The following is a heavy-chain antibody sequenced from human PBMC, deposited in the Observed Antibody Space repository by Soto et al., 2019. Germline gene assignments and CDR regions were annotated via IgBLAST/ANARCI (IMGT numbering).Heavy chain of an antibody. CDR1: GGSISSSSYY. J-gene: IGHJ4*02. V-gene: IGHV4-39*01. D-gene: IGHD5-12*01. CDR3: ASLLRLTKHCFDY. Sequence: PSETLSLTCTVSGGSISSSSYYWGWIRQPPGKGLEWIGSIYYSGSTYYNPSLKSRVTISVDTSKNQFSLKLSSVTAADTAVYYCASLLRLTKHCFDYWGQGTLVTVS. CDR2: IYYSGST.